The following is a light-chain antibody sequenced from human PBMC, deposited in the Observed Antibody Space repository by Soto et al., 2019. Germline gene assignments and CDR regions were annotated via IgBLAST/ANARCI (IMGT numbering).Light chain of an antibody. CDR1: QSVLSSSNNKNY. CDR3: QQSYNSPIT. J-gene: IGKJ5*01. Sequence: DIVMTQSPESLAVSLGERATINCRSSQSVLSSSNNKNYLVWYQQKPGQPPKLLISWASTRESGVPDRFSGSGSGTYFTLTISSLQAEGVALYYCQQSYNSPITFGHGTRLEIK. V-gene: IGKV4-1*01. CDR2: WAS.